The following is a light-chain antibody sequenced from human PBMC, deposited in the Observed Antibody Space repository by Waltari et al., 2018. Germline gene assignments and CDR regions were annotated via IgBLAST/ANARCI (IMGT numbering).Light chain of an antibody. V-gene: IGKV1-9*01. CDR1: QGISAY. J-gene: IGKJ2*03. CDR3: QQLNSYPRS. Sequence: DIQLTQSPSFLSASVGDRVTITCRASQGISAYLAWYQQQPGKAPNLLSYTASTLQSGVPSRFSGSGAGTEFTLTISSLQPEDFATYYCQQLNSYPRSFGQGTKLEIK. CDR2: TAS.